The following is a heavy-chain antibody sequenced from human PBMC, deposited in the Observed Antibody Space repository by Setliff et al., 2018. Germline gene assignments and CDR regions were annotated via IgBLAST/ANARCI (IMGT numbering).Heavy chain of an antibody. J-gene: IGHJ3*01. D-gene: IGHD1-26*01. CDR3: ARDQSPHYYHPASGDAFDS. CDR2: IIPIFGTA. CDR1: GGTFSSYA. V-gene: IGHV1-69*05. Sequence: GASVKVSCKASGGTFSSYAISWVRQAPGQGLEWMGGIIPIFGTANYAQKFQGRVTITTGESTSTAYMELSSLRSDDTAVYYCARDQSPHYYHPASGDAFDSWGQGTLVTVSS.